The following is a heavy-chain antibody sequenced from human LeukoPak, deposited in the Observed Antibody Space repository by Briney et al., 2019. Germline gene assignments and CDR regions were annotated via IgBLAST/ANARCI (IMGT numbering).Heavy chain of an antibody. J-gene: IGHJ5*02. CDR1: GYTFTGYY. V-gene: IGHV1-2*02. CDR3: ARDIFRNYATPPYNWFDP. D-gene: IGHD4-11*01. CDR2: INPNSGGT. Sequence: ASVKVSCKASGYTFTGYYMHWVRQAPGQGLEWMGWINPNSGGTNYAQKFQGRVTMTRDTSISTAYMELSRLRSDDTAVYYCARDIFRNYATPPYNWFDPWGQGTLVTVSS.